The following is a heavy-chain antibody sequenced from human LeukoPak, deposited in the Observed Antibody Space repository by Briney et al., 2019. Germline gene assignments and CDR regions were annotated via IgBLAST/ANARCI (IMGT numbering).Heavy chain of an antibody. Sequence: GGSLRLSCAASGFTFSIYGMHWVRQAPGKGLEWVAFIRYDGSNKYYADSVKGRFTISRDNSKNTLYLQMNSLRAEDTAVYYCAKQQLVLFDYWGQGTLVTVSS. CDR1: GFTFSIYG. V-gene: IGHV3-30*02. CDR3: AKQQLVLFDY. D-gene: IGHD6-13*01. CDR2: IRYDGSNK. J-gene: IGHJ4*02.